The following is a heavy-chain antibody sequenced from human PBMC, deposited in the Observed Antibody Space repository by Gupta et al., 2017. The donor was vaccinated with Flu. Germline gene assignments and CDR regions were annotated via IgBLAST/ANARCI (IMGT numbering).Heavy chain of an antibody. Sequence: EVQLVESGGGLVKPGGSSRLACEASGFAGITAWMSWVRQGPGKGLEWVGRIKTKTDGGTIDYAAPVKGRFTISRDDSKNTLYLQMNSLKTEDTAVYYCAAHDRAYYCPDYWGQGTLVTVSS. J-gene: IGHJ4*02. V-gene: IGHV3-15*01. D-gene: IGHD2-21*01. CDR2: IKTKTDGGTI. CDR3: AAHDRAYYCPDY. CDR1: GFAGITAW.